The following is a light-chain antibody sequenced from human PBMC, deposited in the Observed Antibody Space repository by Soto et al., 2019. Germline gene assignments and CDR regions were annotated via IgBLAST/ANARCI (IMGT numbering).Light chain of an antibody. CDR2: DAS. CDR3: QQYKNWPIT. V-gene: IGKV3-15*01. Sequence: EIVMTQSPGTLSLSPGERATLSRRASQSLSSNLAWYQQKPGQSPRLLIYDASTRATGIPARFTGSGSGTEFTLTISSLQSEDFAVYYCQQYKNWPITFGQGTRLEIK. J-gene: IGKJ5*01. CDR1: QSLSSN.